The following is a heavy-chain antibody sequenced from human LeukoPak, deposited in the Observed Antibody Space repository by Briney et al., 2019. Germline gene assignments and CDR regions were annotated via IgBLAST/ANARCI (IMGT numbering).Heavy chain of an antibody. J-gene: IGHJ4*02. CDR1: GFSFSSYG. CDR3: SKDRGVFGVAYSLDY. CDR2: IRYDGINE. V-gene: IGHV3-30*02. Sequence: GGSLRLSCAASGFSFSSYGMHWVRQAPGKGLEWVAYIRYDGINEYYADSVKGRFIISRDLSKNTLFLQMNSLRPEDTAVYYCSKDRGVFGVAYSLDYWGQGTLVTVSS. D-gene: IGHD3-3*01.